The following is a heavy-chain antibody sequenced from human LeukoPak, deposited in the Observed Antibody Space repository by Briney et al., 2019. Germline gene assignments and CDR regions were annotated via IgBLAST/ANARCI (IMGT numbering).Heavy chain of an antibody. CDR2: IYYSGST. D-gene: IGHD1-26*01. V-gene: IGHV4-39*01. Sequence: SETLSLTCTVSGGSISSSSYYWNWIRQPPWKGLEWIGSIYYSGSTYYNPSLKSRVTIYVDTSKNQLSLKLSSVTAADTAVYYCARGRLAHNWFDPWGQGTLVTVSS. CDR1: GGSISSSSYY. CDR3: ARGRLAHNWFDP. J-gene: IGHJ5*02.